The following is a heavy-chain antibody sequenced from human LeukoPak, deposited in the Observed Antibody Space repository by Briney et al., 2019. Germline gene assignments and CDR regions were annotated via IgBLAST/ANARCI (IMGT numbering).Heavy chain of an antibody. V-gene: IGHV3-23*01. CDR1: GFTFSTFG. CDR3: ARGDHYYDSSGYYYPADY. Sequence: GGSLRLSCAASGFTFSTFGMSWVRQAPGKGLEWVSVISDSGDSTYYADSVKGRFTISRDNSKNTLYLQMNSLRAEDTAVYYCARGDHYYDSSGYYYPADYWGQGTLVTVSS. CDR2: ISDSGDST. D-gene: IGHD3-22*01. J-gene: IGHJ4*02.